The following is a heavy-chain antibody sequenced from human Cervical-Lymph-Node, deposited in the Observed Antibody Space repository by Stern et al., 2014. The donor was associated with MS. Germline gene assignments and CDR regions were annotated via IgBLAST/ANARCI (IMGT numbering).Heavy chain of an antibody. V-gene: IGHV1-69*01. J-gene: IGHJ6*02. CDR1: GGTFSSYA. CDR3: ARGEYYYGSGSYLNGLYYYYGMDV. CDR2: IIPIFGTA. D-gene: IGHD3-10*01. Sequence: QVQLQQSGAEVKKPGSSVKVSCKASGGTFSSYAISWVRQAPGQGLEWMGGIIPIFGTANYAQKFQGRVTITADESTSTAYMELSSLRSEDTAVYYCARGEYYYGSGSYLNGLYYYYGMDVWGQGTTVTVSS.